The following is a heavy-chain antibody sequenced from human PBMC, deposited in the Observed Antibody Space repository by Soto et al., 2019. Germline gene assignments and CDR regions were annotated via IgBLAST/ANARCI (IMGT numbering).Heavy chain of an antibody. Sequence: GASVKVSCKASGYTFTSYGISWVRQAPGQGLEWMGWISAYNGNTNYAQKLQGRVTMTTDTSTSTAYMELRSLRSDDTAVYYCARVVPWDLHYYYYYGMEVWAQGTTVTVSS. V-gene: IGHV1-18*04. CDR1: GYTFTSYG. D-gene: IGHD1-26*01. CDR2: ISAYNGNT. J-gene: IGHJ6*02. CDR3: ARVVPWDLHYYYYYGMEV.